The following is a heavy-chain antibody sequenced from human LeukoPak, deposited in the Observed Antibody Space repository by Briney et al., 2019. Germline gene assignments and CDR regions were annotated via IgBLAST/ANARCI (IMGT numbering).Heavy chain of an antibody. CDR3: ARCLDIVVVTAGEADAFDI. Sequence: ASVKVSCKASGYTFTSYGISWVRQAPGQGLEWMGWISAYNGNTNYAQKLQGRVTMTTDTSTSTAYMELRSLRSDDTAVYYCARCLDIVVVTAGEADAFDIWGQGTMVTVSS. J-gene: IGHJ3*02. CDR1: GYTFTSYG. CDR2: ISAYNGNT. D-gene: IGHD2-21*02. V-gene: IGHV1-18*01.